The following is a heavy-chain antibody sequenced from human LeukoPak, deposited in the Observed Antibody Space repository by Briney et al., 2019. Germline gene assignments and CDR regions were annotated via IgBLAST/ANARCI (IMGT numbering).Heavy chain of an antibody. Sequence: ASVKVSCKASGYTVTSYYMHWVRQAPGQGLEWMGILNPSGDSSSYAQKFQGRATLTRATSTSTVYMELSSLRSEDTAVYYCARTCPLLFCSSSWFDPWGQGTLVTVSS. D-gene: IGHD2-2*01. CDR3: ARTCPLLFCSSSWFDP. J-gene: IGHJ5*02. CDR2: LNPSGDSS. V-gene: IGHV1-46*01. CDR1: GYTVTSYY.